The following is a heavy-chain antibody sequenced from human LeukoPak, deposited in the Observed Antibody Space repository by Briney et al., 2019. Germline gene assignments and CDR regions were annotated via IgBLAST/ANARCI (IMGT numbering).Heavy chain of an antibody. D-gene: IGHD3-22*01. V-gene: IGHV3-23*01. Sequence: GGSLRLSCAASGFTFSSYAMSWVRQAPGKGLEWVSGISGSGGSTYYADSVKGRFTISRDNSKNTLYLQMNSLRAEDTAIYHCAKDLPTNYYDSSGPDAFDIWGQGTMVTVSS. CDR2: ISGSGGST. CDR3: AKDLPTNYYDSSGPDAFDI. J-gene: IGHJ3*02. CDR1: GFTFSSYA.